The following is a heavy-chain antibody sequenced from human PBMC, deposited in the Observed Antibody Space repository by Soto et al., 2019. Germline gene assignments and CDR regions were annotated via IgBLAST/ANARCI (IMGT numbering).Heavy chain of an antibody. V-gene: IGHV5-51*01. J-gene: IGHJ6*02. Sequence: GESLKLSCMGSGYKVSTLHNFTSYWIAWVRQMPGEGLGWMGIIYPGDSDTRYSPSFQGQVTISADKSINSVYLQWSSLKASDTATYYCARLGFNYDFLSGYYNVHHYYGIDVWGQGTTVTVSS. D-gene: IGHD3-3*01. CDR1: GYKVSTLHNFTSYW. CDR3: ARLGFNYDFLSGYYNVHHYYGIDV. CDR2: IYPGDSDT.